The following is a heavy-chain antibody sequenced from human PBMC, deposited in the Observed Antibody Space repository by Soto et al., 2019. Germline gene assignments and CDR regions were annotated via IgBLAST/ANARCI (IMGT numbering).Heavy chain of an antibody. Sequence: EVQLVESGGGLVQPGGSLRLSCAASGFTSSDHYMDWVRQATGKGLEWVGRIRNKVNSYTTEYAASVKGRFTVSRDDSKNSVYLQINSLKTEDTAVYYCARHIPYHGKDVWGQGTTVTVSS. CDR1: GFTSSDHY. CDR2: IRNKVNSYTT. V-gene: IGHV3-72*01. D-gene: IGHD2-21*01. J-gene: IGHJ6*02. CDR3: ARHIPYHGKDV.